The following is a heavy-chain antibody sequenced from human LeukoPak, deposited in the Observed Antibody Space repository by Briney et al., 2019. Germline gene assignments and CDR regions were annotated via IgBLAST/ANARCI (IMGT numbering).Heavy chain of an antibody. J-gene: IGHJ4*02. Sequence: GGSLRLSCAASGFTLSNYWMSWVRQAPGRGPEWVANIKQDGSEKYYVDSVKGRFTISRDNAKNSLFLQMSSLRAEDTAIYYCARDGTRQINIAVPGGDYWGQGTLVTVSS. CDR3: ARDGTRQINIAVPGGDY. CDR1: GFTLSNYW. D-gene: IGHD6-13*01. CDR2: IKQDGSEK. V-gene: IGHV3-7*01.